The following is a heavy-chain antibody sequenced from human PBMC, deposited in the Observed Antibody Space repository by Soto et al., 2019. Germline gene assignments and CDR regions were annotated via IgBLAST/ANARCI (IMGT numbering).Heavy chain of an antibody. CDR2: IKSKTDGGTT. V-gene: IGHV3-15*07. J-gene: IGHJ6*02. D-gene: IGHD3-10*01. Sequence: PGGSLRLSCAASGFTFSNAWMNWVRQAPGKGLEWVGRIKSKTDGGTTDYAAPVKGRFTISRDDSKNTLYLQMNSLKTEDTAVYYCTTVPPPVNVLLGLGELFPGGKDVWAQGTTVPVSS. CDR1: GFTFSNAW. CDR3: TTVPPPVNVLLGLGELFPGGKDV.